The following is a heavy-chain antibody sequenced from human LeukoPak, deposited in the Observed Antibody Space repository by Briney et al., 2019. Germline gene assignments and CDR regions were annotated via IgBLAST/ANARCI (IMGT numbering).Heavy chain of an antibody. J-gene: IGHJ4*02. Sequence: PGGSLRLSCAAPGFTFSSYSMNWVRQAPGKGLEWVSSISSSSSYIYYADSVKGRFTISRDNAKNSLYLQMNSLRAEDTAVYYCASVYYDSSGYLFDYWGQGTLVTVSS. CDR2: ISSSSSYI. CDR3: ASVYYDSSGYLFDY. V-gene: IGHV3-21*01. D-gene: IGHD3-22*01. CDR1: GFTFSSYS.